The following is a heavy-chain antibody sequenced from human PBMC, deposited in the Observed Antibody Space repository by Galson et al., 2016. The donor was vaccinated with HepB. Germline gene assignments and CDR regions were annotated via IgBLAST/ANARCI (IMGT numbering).Heavy chain of an antibody. D-gene: IGHD1-26*01. Sequence: SVKVSCKASGYTFTSFGFTWVRQAPGQGLEWMGWISAFSGITNYAEKLQGRVSLTTDTSTRTAYMERRSLRSDDTAGYYCAGDHNEWGPNYFYYGMDVWGQGTTVTVSS. CDR3: AGDHNEWGPNYFYYGMDV. J-gene: IGHJ6*02. V-gene: IGHV1-18*01. CDR1: GYTFTSFG. CDR2: ISAFSGIT.